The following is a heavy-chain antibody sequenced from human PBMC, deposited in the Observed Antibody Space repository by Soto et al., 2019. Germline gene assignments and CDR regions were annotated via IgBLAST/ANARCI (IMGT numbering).Heavy chain of an antibody. CDR2: ISYDGSNK. V-gene: IGHV3-30-3*01. J-gene: IGHJ2*01. D-gene: IGHD4-4*01. CDR1: GFTFSSYA. CDR3: ARHLWRDDYNWGYFDL. Sequence: QVQLVESGGGVVQPGRSLRLSCAASGFTFSSYAMHWVRQAPGKGLEWVAVISYDGSNKYYADSVKGRFTISIDNSKNTLYLQMNSLRAEDTAVYYCARHLWRDDYNWGYFDLWGRGTLVTVSS.